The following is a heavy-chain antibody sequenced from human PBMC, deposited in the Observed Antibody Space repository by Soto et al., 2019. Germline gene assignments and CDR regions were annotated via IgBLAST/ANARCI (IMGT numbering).Heavy chain of an antibody. D-gene: IGHD1-26*01. V-gene: IGHV2-5*02. J-gene: IGHJ4*02. Sequence: QITLKESGPALVKPTQTLTLTCTFSGFSLSTTEVGVGWIRRPPGKALEWLALIYWDDDKRYSPSLKSRLTITKDTSKNQVVLTMTNMDPVDTATYYCAHRVSGSFFAYWGQGTLVTVSS. CDR3: AHRVSGSFFAY. CDR2: IYWDDDK. CDR1: GFSLSTTEVG.